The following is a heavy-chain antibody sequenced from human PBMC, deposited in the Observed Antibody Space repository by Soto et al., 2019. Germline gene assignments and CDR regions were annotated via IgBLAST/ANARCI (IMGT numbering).Heavy chain of an antibody. J-gene: IGHJ6*02. D-gene: IGHD1-1*01. CDR3: GSWSKEAGIGGNYYYGMDV. V-gene: IGHV1-69*13. Sequence: SVKVSCKASGGTFTNYAFSWVRQAPGQGLEWLGGIIPIFGTADYAQKFQGRVTITADEPTSTVHMELSSLRSDDTAVYYCGSWSKEAGIGGNYYYGMDVWGQGTTVTVSS. CDR1: GGTFTNYA. CDR2: IIPIFGTA.